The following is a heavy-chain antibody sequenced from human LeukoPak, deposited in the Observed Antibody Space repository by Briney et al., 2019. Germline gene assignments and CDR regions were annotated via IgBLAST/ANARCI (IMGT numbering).Heavy chain of an antibody. V-gene: IGHV3-15*01. Sequence: PGGSLRLSCAASGFSFSDAWMNWVRQAPGKGLEWVGRIKTKTYDGTPDYAAPVKGRFTISRDDSQSTLYLQMDSLKTEDTAVYYCTTSPSSWIDYWGQGTLVTVSS. CDR2: IKTKTYDGTP. CDR3: TTSPSSWIDY. D-gene: IGHD6-13*01. J-gene: IGHJ4*02. CDR1: GFSFSDAW.